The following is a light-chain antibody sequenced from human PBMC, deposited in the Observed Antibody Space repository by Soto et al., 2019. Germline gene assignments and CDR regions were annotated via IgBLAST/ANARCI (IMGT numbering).Light chain of an antibody. V-gene: IGKV1-5*03. CDR2: KAS. J-gene: IGKJ1*01. Sequence: DIQMTQSPSTLSASVGDRVTITCRASQNINVWLAWYQQKPGKAPKLLIYKASSLESGVPSRFSGSGSGTEFTLTISSLQPDDFATYYCQQYNTYSTLGRGTKVEIK. CDR3: QQYNTYST. CDR1: QNINVW.